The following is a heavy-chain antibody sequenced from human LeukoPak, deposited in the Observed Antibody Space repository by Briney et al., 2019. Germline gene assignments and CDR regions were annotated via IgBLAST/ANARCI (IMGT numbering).Heavy chain of an antibody. V-gene: IGHV3-7*03. CDR2: ITPEGRRK. D-gene: IGHD3-9*01. Sequence: PGGSLRLSCLASGFTFSGHWMHWARQRPGKGLEWVANITPEGRRKNYADSARGRFTISRDNAQNSLSLQMTSLRVEDTAVYYCVRDADWAFNYWGQGAPVTVSS. J-gene: IGHJ4*02. CDR3: VRDADWAFNY. CDR1: GFTFSGHW.